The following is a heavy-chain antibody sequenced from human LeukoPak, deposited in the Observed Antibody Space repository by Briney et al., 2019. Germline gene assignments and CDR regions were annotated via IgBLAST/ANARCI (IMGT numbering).Heavy chain of an antibody. V-gene: IGHV3-23*01. J-gene: IGHJ1*01. D-gene: IGHD6-13*01. CDR3: AKGDSSSRYYHFHH. CDR1: GFTFSSYA. Sequence: PEGSLRLSCAASGFTFSSYAMSWVRQAPGKGLEWVSAISGSGGSTYYADSVKGRFTISRDNSKNTLYLQMNSLRAEDTAVYYCAKGDSSSRYYHFHHWGQGTLVTVSS. CDR2: ISGSGGST.